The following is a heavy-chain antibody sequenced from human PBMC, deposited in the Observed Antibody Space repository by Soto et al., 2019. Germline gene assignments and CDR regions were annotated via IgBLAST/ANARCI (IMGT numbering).Heavy chain of an antibody. CDR3: ARAEYSSSWSPYYYYYGMDV. CDR2: VSYDGTKE. J-gene: IGHJ6*02. Sequence: GGSLRLSCAVSGFTFDSYPMHWVRQAPGKGLEWVAVVSYDGTKEYYADSVKGRFTISRDNSKSTLSLQMNSLRADDTAVYYCARAEYSSSWSPYYYYYGMDVWGQGTTVTVSS. V-gene: IGHV3-30*14. D-gene: IGHD6-13*01. CDR1: GFTFDSYP.